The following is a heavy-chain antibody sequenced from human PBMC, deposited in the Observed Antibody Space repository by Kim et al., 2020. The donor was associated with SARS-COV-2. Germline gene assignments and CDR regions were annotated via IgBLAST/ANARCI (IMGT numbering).Heavy chain of an antibody. CDR2: INPNSGGT. Sequence: ASVKVSCKASGYTFTGYYMHWVRQAPGQGLEWMGWINPNSGGTNYAQKFQGRVTMTRDTSISTAYMELSRLRSDDTAVYYCARVPQTIAVAQIWGQGTLVTVSS. V-gene: IGHV1-2*02. D-gene: IGHD6-19*01. CDR3: ARVPQTIAVAQI. CDR1: GYTFTGYY. J-gene: IGHJ4*02.